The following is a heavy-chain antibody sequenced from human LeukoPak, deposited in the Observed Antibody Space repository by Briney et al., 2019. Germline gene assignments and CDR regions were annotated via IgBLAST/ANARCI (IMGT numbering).Heavy chain of an antibody. CDR1: GYTFTTYD. J-gene: IGHJ4*02. CDR2: MNPNSGNT. CDR3: ARGRSISTWYYFEF. Sequence: ASVKVSCKASGYTFTTYDINWVRQAPGQGLEWMGWMNPNSGNTGYALRFQGRVTMTRNTSISTAYMELSSLGSEDTAVYYCARGRSISTWYYFEFWGQGTLVTVSS. V-gene: IGHV1-8*01. D-gene: IGHD6-13*01.